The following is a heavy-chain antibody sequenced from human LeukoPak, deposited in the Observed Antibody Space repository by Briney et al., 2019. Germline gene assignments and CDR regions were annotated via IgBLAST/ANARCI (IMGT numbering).Heavy chain of an antibody. V-gene: IGHV4-59*01. J-gene: IGHJ6*02. CDR1: GGSISSYY. Sequence: SETLSLTCTVSGGSISSYYWSWIRQPPGKGLEWIGYIYYSGSTNYNPSPKSRVTISVDTSKNQFSLKLSSVTAADTAVYYCARDHRPRDCSSTSCYPQGGYYYYGMDVWGQGTTVTVSS. CDR3: ARDHRPRDCSSTSCYPQGGYYYYGMDV. CDR2: IYYSGST. D-gene: IGHD2-2*01.